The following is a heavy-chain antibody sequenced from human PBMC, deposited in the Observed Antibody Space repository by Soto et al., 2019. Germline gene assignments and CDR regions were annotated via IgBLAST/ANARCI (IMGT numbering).Heavy chain of an antibody. D-gene: IGHD6-19*01. V-gene: IGHV1-58*02. Sequence: ASVKVSCKASGFTFTSSAMQWVRQARGQRLEWIGWIVVGSGNTNYAQKFQERVTITRDMSTSTAYMELSSLRSEDTAVYYCAAGRGHSSGWYGDAFDIWGQGTMVTVSS. CDR3: AAGRGHSSGWYGDAFDI. CDR1: GFTFTSSA. CDR2: IVVGSGNT. J-gene: IGHJ3*02.